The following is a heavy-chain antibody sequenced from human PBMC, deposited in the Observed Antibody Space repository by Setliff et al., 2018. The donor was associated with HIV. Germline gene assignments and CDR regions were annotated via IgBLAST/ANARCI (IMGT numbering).Heavy chain of an antibody. CDR2: IKPNSGDT. CDR3: AKVDTAMVVHYYDSSGYLRPFDS. J-gene: IGHJ4*02. D-gene: IGHD3-22*01. V-gene: IGHV1-2*02. Sequence: ASVKVSCKASGYTFTDYYMHWVRQAPGQGLEWMGWIKPNSGDTNYEQKFQGRVTLTRDTSISTAYMEVSNLRSDDTAVYYCAKVDTAMVVHYYDSSGYLRPFDSWGQGTLVTVSS. CDR1: GYTFTDYY.